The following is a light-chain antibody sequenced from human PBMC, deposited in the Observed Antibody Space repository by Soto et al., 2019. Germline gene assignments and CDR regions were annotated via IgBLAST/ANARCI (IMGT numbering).Light chain of an antibody. CDR2: QVF. Sequence: QSALAQPPSASGSPGQSITMSCTGTNSDVGAYDYVSWYQQEPGKAPRLLIYQVFKRPSGISDRFSGSKSGNTASLTVSGLQADDEAHYYCSSYAGNNTIVFGAGTQLTVL. J-gene: IGLJ2*01. CDR3: SSYAGNNTIV. CDR1: NSDVGAYDY. V-gene: IGLV2-8*01.